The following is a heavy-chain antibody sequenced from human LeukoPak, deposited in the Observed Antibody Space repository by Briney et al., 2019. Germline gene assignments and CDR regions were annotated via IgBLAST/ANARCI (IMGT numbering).Heavy chain of an antibody. CDR2: IYYSGNT. J-gene: IGHJ4*02. D-gene: IGHD6-13*01. V-gene: IGHV4-39*07. CDR3: ARDGQLGIPFDY. Sequence: SETLSLTCTVSAGAASISSSSYYWGWIRQPPGKGLEWIGTIYYSGNTYYNPSLKSRVTMSVDTSKNQFSLKLSSVTAADTAVYYCARDGQLGIPFDYWGQGTLVAVSS. CDR1: AGAASISSSSYY.